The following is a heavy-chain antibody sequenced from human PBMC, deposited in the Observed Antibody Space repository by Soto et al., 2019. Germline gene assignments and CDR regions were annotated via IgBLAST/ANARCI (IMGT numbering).Heavy chain of an antibody. CDR3: ARHRAPSVYDRIPGGFDS. J-gene: IGHJ4*02. D-gene: IGHD5-12*01. CDR1: GGSISSSSSY. Sequence: QLQLQESGPGLVKPSETLSLTCTVSGGSISSSSSYWGWIRQPPGKGLEWIGSMSYSGSTYHNPSLKCRVVLPVDTPQNHFSLKLTSVTAADTAVYSCARHRAPSVYDRIPGGFDSWGQGILVTASS. V-gene: IGHV4-39*01. CDR2: MSYSGST.